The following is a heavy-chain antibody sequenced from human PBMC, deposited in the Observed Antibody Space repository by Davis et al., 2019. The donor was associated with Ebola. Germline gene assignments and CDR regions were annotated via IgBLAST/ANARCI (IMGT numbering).Heavy chain of an antibody. D-gene: IGHD2-21*02. Sequence: ASVKVSCKASGYTFTSYDINWVRQATGQGLEWMGWINPNSGGTNYAQKFQGRVTMTRDTSISTAYMELSRLRSDDTAVYYCARNGDVFTPNDYYYYMDVWGKGTTVTVSS. CDR1: GYTFTSYD. CDR3: ARNGDVFTPNDYYYYMDV. CDR2: INPNSGGT. J-gene: IGHJ6*03. V-gene: IGHV1-2*02.